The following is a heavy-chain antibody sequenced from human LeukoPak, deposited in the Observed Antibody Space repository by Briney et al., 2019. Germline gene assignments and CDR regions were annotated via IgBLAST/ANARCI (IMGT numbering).Heavy chain of an antibody. D-gene: IGHD3-10*02. CDR2: IIWNSGSI. V-gene: IGHV3-9*01. CDR3: AELAITMIGGV. Sequence: GGSLRLSCAASGFTFDDYAMHWVRQAPGKGLEWVSGIIWNSGSIGYADSVKGRFTISRDNAKNSLYLQMNSLRAEDTAVYYCAELAITMIGGVWGKGTTVTISS. J-gene: IGHJ6*04. CDR1: GFTFDDYA.